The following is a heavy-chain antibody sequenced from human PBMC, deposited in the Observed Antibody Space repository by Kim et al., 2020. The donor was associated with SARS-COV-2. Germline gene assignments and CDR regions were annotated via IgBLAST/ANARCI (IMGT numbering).Heavy chain of an antibody. CDR3: AKGTNMDV. V-gene: IGHV3-7*03. J-gene: IGHJ6*02. D-gene: IGHD1-1*01. Sequence: GGSLRLSCVASGLTFKNYWMTWVRQAPGTGLEWVASIKHDGSAEIYVDSVRGRFTISRDNAKDSVFLQLSSLRAEDTAVYYCAKGTNMDVWGQGTTVTVSS. CDR2: IKHDGSAE. CDR1: GLTFKNYW.